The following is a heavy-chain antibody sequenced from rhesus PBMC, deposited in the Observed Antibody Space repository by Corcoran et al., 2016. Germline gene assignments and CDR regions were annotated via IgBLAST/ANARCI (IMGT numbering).Heavy chain of an antibody. V-gene: IGHV4-73*01. CDR2: SDGNGAST. D-gene: IGHD6-25*01. CDR1: GGSISGYYY. CDR3: ASLSIAAAGTRDY. J-gene: IGHJ4*01. Sequence: QVKLQQWGEGLVKPSETLSLTCAVYGGSISGYYYWSWIRQAPGKGLEWIGNSDGNGASTNYNTALKTRVTISKDTSKNQFSLKLSSVTAADTAGYYCASLSIAAAGTRDYWGQGVLVTVSS.